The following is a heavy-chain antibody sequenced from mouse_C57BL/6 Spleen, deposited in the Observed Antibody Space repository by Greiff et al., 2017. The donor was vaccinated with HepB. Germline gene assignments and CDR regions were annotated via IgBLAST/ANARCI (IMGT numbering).Heavy chain of an antibody. CDR3: ARGLTTVVADY. CDR1: GYAFSSYW. Sequence: VQLQQSGAELVKPGASVKISCKASGYAFSSYWMNWVKQRPGKGLEWIGQIYPGDGDTNYNGKFKGKATLTADKSSSTAYMQLSSLTSEDSAVYFCARGLTTVVADYWGQGTTLTVSS. V-gene: IGHV1-80*01. J-gene: IGHJ2*01. CDR2: IYPGDGDT. D-gene: IGHD1-1*01.